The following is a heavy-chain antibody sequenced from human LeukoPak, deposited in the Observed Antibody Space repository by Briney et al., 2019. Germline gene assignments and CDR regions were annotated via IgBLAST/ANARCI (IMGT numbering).Heavy chain of an antibody. CDR2: INHDGSRT. J-gene: IGHJ6*02. CDR3: ARDRAYGLDV. V-gene: IGHV3-74*01. Sequence: GGSLRLSCAASDLTFSRSWMHWVRQAPGKGLVWVSQINHDGSRTGYADSVKGRFTISKDNARNPVYLQLNSLRAEDTAVYYCARDRAYGLDVWGQGTTVTVSS. CDR1: DLTFSRSW.